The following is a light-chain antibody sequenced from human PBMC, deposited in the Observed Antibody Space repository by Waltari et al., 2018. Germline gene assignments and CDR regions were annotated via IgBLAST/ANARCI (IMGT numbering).Light chain of an antibody. V-gene: IGLV1-47*02. J-gene: IGLJ3*02. Sequence: QSVLTQPPSASGTPGQRITISCSEGSSNIGSNHVFWYQQLPGTAPKLLNYANSQRPSGVPDRFSGSKSGTSASLAISGLRPEDEADYYCAAWDGGLSNWLFGGGTRLTVL. CDR2: ANS. CDR1: SSNIGSNH. CDR3: AAWDGGLSNWL.